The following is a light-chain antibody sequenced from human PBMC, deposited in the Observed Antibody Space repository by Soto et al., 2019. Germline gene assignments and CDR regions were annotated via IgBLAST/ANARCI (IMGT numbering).Light chain of an antibody. V-gene: IGKV1-16*02. J-gene: IGKJ1*01. Sequence: DIQMTQSPSSLSASIGDRVTITCRASQGINTNLAWFQQRPGKTTKSLIYAASSLRSGVQSNFSGSRSGTDFTLTISSHQPEDVATYYCQQYNSYPRTFGQGTKVEVK. CDR1: QGINTN. CDR2: AAS. CDR3: QQYNSYPRT.